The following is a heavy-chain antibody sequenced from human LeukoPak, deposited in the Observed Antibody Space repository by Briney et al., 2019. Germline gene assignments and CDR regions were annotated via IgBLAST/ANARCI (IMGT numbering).Heavy chain of an antibody. Sequence: APVKVSCTASGYTFTSYGISWVRQAPGQGLEWMGWISAYNGNTNYAQKLQGRVTMTTDTSTSTAYMELRSLRSDDTAVYYCARDRYYYDSSGYYNDYWGQGTLVTVSS. CDR3: ARDRYYYDSSGYYNDY. CDR2: ISAYNGNT. V-gene: IGHV1-18*01. J-gene: IGHJ4*02. D-gene: IGHD3-22*01. CDR1: GYTFTSYG.